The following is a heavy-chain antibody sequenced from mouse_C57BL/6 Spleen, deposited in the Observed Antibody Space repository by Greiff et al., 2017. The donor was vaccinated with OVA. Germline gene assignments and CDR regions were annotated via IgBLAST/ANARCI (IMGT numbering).Heavy chain of an antibody. Sequence: VHVKQSGPELVKPGASVKISCKASGYSFTDYNMNWVKQSNGKSLEWIGVINPNYGTTSYNQKFKGKATLTVDQSSSTAYMQLNSLTSEDSAVYYCARTLTAQEGAFDYWGQGTTLTVSS. CDR1: GYSFTDYN. J-gene: IGHJ2*01. V-gene: IGHV1-39*01. D-gene: IGHD3-2*02. CDR3: ARTLTAQEGAFDY. CDR2: INPNYGTT.